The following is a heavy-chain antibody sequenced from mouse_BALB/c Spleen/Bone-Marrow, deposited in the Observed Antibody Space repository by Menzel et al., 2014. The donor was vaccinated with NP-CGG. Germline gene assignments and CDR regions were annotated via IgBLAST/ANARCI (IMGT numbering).Heavy chain of an antibody. CDR3: ARWITTVVAPYVMDY. J-gene: IGHJ4*01. Sequence: QVQLQQPGAELVRPGSSVKISCKASGYAFSSYWMNWVKQRPGQGLEWIGQIYPGDGDTNHNGKFKGKATLTADKSSSTAYMQLSSLTSEDSAVYFCARWITTVVAPYVMDYWGQGTSVTVSS. V-gene: IGHV1-80*01. CDR2: IYPGDGDT. CDR1: GYAFSSYW. D-gene: IGHD1-1*01.